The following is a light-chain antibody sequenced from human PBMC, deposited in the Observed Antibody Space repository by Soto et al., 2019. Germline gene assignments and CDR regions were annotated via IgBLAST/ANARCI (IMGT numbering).Light chain of an antibody. Sequence: DIRMTQSPSSLSASVGDRVTITCRASQSISTWLAWYQQKPGKAPKLLIYIASSLESGVPSRFSGSGSGTEFTLTISSLQPADFATYYCQHYNNHSPGTFGQGTKVEIK. CDR1: QSISTW. CDR3: QHYNNHSPGT. CDR2: IAS. V-gene: IGKV1-5*03. J-gene: IGKJ1*01.